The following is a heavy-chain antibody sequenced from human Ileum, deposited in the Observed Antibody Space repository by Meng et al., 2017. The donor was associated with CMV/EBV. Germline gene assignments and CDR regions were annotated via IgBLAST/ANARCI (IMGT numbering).Heavy chain of an antibody. CDR1: GASLNDYD. J-gene: IGHJ5*02. CDR2: IFATGTT. CDR3: ARDRFDP. Sequence: QVKLQESGLGLVKPSEILSLTCTGSGASLNDYDWSWIRQPAGKGLEWIGRIFATGTTNYNPSLKSRVTMSVDTSKNQFSLKLTSVTAADTAVYFCARDRFDPWGQGALVTVSS. V-gene: IGHV4-4*07.